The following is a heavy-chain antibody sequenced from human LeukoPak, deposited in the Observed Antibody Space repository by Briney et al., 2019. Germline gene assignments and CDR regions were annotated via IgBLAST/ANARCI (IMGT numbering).Heavy chain of an antibody. V-gene: IGHV3-53*05. CDR2: IYSGGST. CDR3: ARSWFDP. J-gene: IGHJ5*02. CDR1: GFTVSNDY. Sequence: SYTVSSPVSGFTVSNDYMSRVRQAPGKGLEWVSVIYSGGSTYYADSVKGRFTISRDKSKNTVYLQMNSLRFEDTAMYYCARSWFDPWGQGTLVTVSS.